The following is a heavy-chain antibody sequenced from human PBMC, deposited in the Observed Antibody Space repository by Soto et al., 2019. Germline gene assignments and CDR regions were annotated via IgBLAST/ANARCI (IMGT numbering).Heavy chain of an antibody. D-gene: IGHD3-22*01. J-gene: IGHJ4*02. Sequence: PSETLSLTCTVSGGSFSSGNYYWSWVRQAPGKGLEWVASIKQDGSEKYYVDSVKGRFTISRDNTKNSLYLQMNSLRAEDTAMYYCARGTSFDFDDNAYYAHWGQGTLVTVSS. CDR1: GGSFSSGNYY. CDR2: IKQDGSEK. V-gene: IGHV3-7*03. CDR3: ARGTSFDFDDNAYYAH.